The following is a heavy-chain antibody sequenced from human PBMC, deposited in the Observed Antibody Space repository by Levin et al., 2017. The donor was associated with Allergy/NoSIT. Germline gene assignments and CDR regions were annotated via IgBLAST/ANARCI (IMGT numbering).Heavy chain of an antibody. D-gene: IGHD6-19*01. CDR2: ISVSDGST. CDR3: VRGGGSGWFDY. Sequence: GVSLRLSCAASGFTFSSYAMSWVRQAPGKGLEWVSAISVSDGSTYYAESVKGRFTISRDNSKNTLYLQMSSLRAEDAAVYYCVRGGGSGWFDYWGQGTLVTVSS. CDR1: GFTFSSYA. J-gene: IGHJ4*02. V-gene: IGHV3-23*01.